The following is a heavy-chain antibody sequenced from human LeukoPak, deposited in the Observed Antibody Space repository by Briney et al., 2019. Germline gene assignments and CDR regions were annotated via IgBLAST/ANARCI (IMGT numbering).Heavy chain of an antibody. CDR2: INHSGST. J-gene: IGHJ6*03. CDR3: ARVLYYYYMDV. CDR1: GGSFSGYY. Sequence: SETLSLTCAVSGGSFSGYYWSWIRQPPGKGLEWIGEINHSGSTNYNPSLKSRVTISVDTSKNQFSLKLSSVTAADTAVYYCARVLYYYYMDVWGKGTTATVSS. V-gene: IGHV4-34*01.